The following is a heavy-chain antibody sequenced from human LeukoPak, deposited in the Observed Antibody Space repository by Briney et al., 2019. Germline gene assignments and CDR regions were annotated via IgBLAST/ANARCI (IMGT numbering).Heavy chain of an antibody. CDR2: ISAYNGNT. Sequence: ASVKVSCKASGYTFTSYGISWVRQAPGPGFEWMGGISAYNGNTNYAQKLQGRVTMTTDTSTSTAYMELRSLRSDDTAVYYCARVIVVPAAILLTVFDYWGQGTLVTVSS. CDR3: ARVIVVPAAILLTVFDY. V-gene: IGHV1-18*01. D-gene: IGHD2-2*02. J-gene: IGHJ4*02. CDR1: GYTFTSYG.